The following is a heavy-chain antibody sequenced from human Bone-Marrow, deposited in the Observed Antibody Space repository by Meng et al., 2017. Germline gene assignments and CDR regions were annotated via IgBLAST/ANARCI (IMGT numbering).Heavy chain of an antibody. CDR2: IIPIFGTA. Sequence: SVKVSCKASGGTFSSYAISWVRQAPGQGLEGMGGIIPIFGTANYAQKFQGRVTITADKSTSIAYMELSSLRSEDTAVYYCASSDYYYGSGSYYNAIDYRGQGTLVTVSS. CDR3: ASSDYYYGSGSYYNAIDY. V-gene: IGHV1-69*06. CDR1: GGTFSSYA. J-gene: IGHJ4*02. D-gene: IGHD3-10*01.